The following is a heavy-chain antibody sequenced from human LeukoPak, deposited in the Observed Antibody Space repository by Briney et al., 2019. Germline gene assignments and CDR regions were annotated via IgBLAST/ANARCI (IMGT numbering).Heavy chain of an antibody. Sequence: EGSLRLSCAASGFTFSSYDMHWVRQATGKGLEWVSAIGTAGDTYYPGSVKGRFTISRENAKNSLYLQMNSLRAGDTAVYYCARASSHYGMDVWGQGTTVAVSS. CDR2: IGTAGDT. CDR3: ARASSHYGMDV. V-gene: IGHV3-13*01. CDR1: GFTFSSYD. J-gene: IGHJ6*02.